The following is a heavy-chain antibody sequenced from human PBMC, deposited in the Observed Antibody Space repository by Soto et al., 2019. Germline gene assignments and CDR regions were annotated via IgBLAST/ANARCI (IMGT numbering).Heavy chain of an antibody. CDR2: INHSGST. CDR3: ASHRGGDIAARWPLARGYFDY. J-gene: IGHJ4*02. Sequence: SETLSLTCAVYGGSFSGYYWSWIRQPPGKGLEWIGEINHSGSTNYNPSLKSRVTISVDTSKNQFSLKLSSVTAADTAVYYCASHRGGDIAARWPLARGYFDYWGQGTLVTVSS. CDR1: GGSFSGYY. V-gene: IGHV4-34*01. D-gene: IGHD6-6*01.